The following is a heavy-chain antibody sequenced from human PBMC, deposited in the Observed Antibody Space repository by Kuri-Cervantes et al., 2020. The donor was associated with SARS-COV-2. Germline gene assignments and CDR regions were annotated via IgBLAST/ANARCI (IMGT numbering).Heavy chain of an antibody. Sequence: ASVKVSCKASGYTFTSYYMHWVRQAPGQGLEWMGIINPSGGSTNYAQKFQGRVTMTRDTSTSTVYMEPSSLRSEDTAVYYCAREDIVVVPAHYNDAFDIWGQGTMVTVSS. CDR2: INPSGGST. J-gene: IGHJ3*02. D-gene: IGHD2-2*01. V-gene: IGHV1-46*01. CDR3: AREDIVVVPAHYNDAFDI. CDR1: GYTFTSYY.